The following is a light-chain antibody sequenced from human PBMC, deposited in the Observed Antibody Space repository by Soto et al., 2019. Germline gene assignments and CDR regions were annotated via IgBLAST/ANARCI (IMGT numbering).Light chain of an antibody. V-gene: IGLV3-1*01. CDR2: QDN. Sequence: SYELTQPPSVSVSPGQTASITCSGDKLGDKYACWYQQNPGQSPVLVIYQDNKRPSGIPERFSGSNSGNTATLTISGTQAMDDADYYCQAWDSSTSVFGTGTKLTVL. CDR3: QAWDSSTSV. CDR1: KLGDKY. J-gene: IGLJ1*01.